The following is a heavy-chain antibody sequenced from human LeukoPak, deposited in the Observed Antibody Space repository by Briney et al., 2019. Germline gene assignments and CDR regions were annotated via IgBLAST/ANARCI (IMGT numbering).Heavy chain of an antibody. CDR1: GYTFTGYF. Sequence: ASVKVSCKASGYTFTGYFIHWVRQAPGQGLEWMGWINPNSGGRNYAQKFQDRVTMTRDTSNSTVYMELSRLRSDDTAVYYCAREDCGGDCYHYWGQGTLVTVSS. V-gene: IGHV1-2*02. CDR2: INPNSGGR. D-gene: IGHD2-21*02. CDR3: AREDCGGDCYHY. J-gene: IGHJ4*02.